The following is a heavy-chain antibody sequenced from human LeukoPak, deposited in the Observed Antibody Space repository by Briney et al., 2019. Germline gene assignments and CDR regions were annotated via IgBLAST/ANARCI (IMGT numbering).Heavy chain of an antibody. CDR2: ISGDGAST. D-gene: IGHD3-10*01. J-gene: IGHJ3*01. V-gene: IGHV3-23*01. CDR3: AKDSYVSGRPLHTFDV. CDR1: GFTFAIHA. Sequence: GGSLRLSCAASGFTFAIHAMTWVRQAPGKGREWGSGISGDGASTHYAESVKGQFTISRDNSQNTLFLQMNSLRVEDTAIYYCAKDSYVSGRPLHTFDVWGQGTMVTVSS.